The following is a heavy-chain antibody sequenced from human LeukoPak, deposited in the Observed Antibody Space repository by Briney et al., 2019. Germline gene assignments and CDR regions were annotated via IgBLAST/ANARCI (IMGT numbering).Heavy chain of an antibody. Sequence: ASVKVSCKASGYTFTSYGIGWVRQAPGQGLEWMGWISAYNGNTNYAQKLQGRVTMTTDTSTSTAYMELRSLRSDDTAVYYCARERGSSWPYYYYYYGMDVWGQGTTVTVSS. D-gene: IGHD6-13*01. CDR3: ARERGSSWPYYYYYYGMDV. CDR2: ISAYNGNT. CDR1: GYTFTSYG. J-gene: IGHJ6*02. V-gene: IGHV1-18*01.